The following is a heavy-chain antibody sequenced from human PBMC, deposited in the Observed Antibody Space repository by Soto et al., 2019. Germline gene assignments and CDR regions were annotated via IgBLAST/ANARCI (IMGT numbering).Heavy chain of an antibody. CDR3: ARDHLSYYDTSGYYPYLDF. CDR1: GGSVNTAPYH. CDR2: IYYTGST. J-gene: IGHJ4*02. Sequence: SETLSLTCTVSGGSVNTAPYHWSWIRRSPRNGLEWIGNIYYTGSTNYNPSFESRVAISLDTSNNQFSLRLTSLTAADTAVYFCARDHLSYYDTSGYYPYLDFWGQGTLVTVSS. V-gene: IGHV4-61*01. D-gene: IGHD3-22*01.